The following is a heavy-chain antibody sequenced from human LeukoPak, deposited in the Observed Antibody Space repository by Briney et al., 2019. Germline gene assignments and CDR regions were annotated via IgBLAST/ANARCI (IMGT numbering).Heavy chain of an antibody. CDR3: ARHLAGYCSSTSCNPFDY. D-gene: IGHD2-2*01. Sequence: SETLSLTCAVSGGSIRRKNYYWGWIRQPPGKGLEWIGNIYYSGSTYYNPSLKSRVTISVDTSKNQFSLKLSSVTAADTAVYYCARHLAGYCSSTSCNPFDYWGQGTLVTVSS. V-gene: IGHV4-39*01. CDR1: GGSIRRKNYY. CDR2: IYYSGST. J-gene: IGHJ4*02.